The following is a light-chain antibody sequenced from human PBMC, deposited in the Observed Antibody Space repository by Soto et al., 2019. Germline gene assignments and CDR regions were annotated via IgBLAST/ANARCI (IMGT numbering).Light chain of an antibody. Sequence: EIVMTQSPAALSVSPGDRATLSCRASQSAKTYLAWYQQKPGQAPRLLIYDASSSHTGIPARFSGSGSGTEFTLTISSLQSEDCAVYYCQQYINWPYTFGQGTKLEIK. V-gene: IGKV3-15*01. CDR3: QQYINWPYT. CDR2: DAS. J-gene: IGKJ2*01. CDR1: QSAKTY.